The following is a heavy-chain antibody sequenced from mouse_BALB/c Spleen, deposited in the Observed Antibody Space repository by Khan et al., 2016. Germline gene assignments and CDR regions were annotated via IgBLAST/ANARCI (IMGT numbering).Heavy chain of an antibody. CDR3: ARGRSYYFDY. J-gene: IGHJ2*01. CDR1: GYSITSDYA. V-gene: IGHV3-2*02. Sequence: EVQLQESGPGLVKPSQSLSLTCTVTGYSITSDYAWNWIRQFPGNKLEWMGYISYSDITTYNPSLKSRISITRDTSKNQFFLQLNSVTTEDTATYDCARGRSYYFDYWGQGTTLTVSS. CDR2: ISYSDIT. D-gene: IGHD1-1*01.